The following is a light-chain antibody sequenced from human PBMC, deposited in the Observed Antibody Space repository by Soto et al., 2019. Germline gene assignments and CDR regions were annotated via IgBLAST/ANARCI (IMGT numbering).Light chain of an antibody. Sequence: QSVLTQPASVSGSPGQSITISCTGTSSDVGSYNLVSWYQQHPGKAPKLMIYEVIKRPSGVSNRFSGSKSGNTASLTISGLQAEDEAEYYCCSYAGSITYVFGTGTKVTVL. CDR3: CSYAGSITYV. V-gene: IGLV2-23*02. CDR2: EVI. CDR1: SSDVGSYNL. J-gene: IGLJ1*01.